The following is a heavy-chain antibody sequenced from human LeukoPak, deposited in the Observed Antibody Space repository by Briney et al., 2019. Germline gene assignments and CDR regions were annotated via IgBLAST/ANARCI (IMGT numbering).Heavy chain of an antibody. D-gene: IGHD3-16*01. V-gene: IGHV3-23*01. J-gene: IGHJ4*02. CDR2: ITTSDGNT. CDR3: AKEGELGGAAHWGDS. CDR1: GFTFSSYT. Sequence: GGSLRLSCAATGFTFSSYTMSWVRPAPGKGLGWVSSITTSDGNTNYADSVKGRFTVSRDNSKNTLCLQMNSLRAEDTAAYYCAKEGELGGAAHWGDSWGRGTLVTVSS.